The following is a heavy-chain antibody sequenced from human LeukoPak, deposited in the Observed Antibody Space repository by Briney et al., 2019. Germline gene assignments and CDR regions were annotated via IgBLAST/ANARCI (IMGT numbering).Heavy chain of an antibody. D-gene: IGHD2-15*01. Sequence: PGGSLRLSCAASGFTFSSYWMHWVRQAPGKGLVWVSRINSDGSSTSYADSVKGRFTISRDNAKNSLYLQMNSLRAEDTAVYYCARDSWWELKYYMDVWGKGTTVTISS. CDR2: INSDGSST. J-gene: IGHJ6*03. CDR3: ARDSWWELKYYMDV. V-gene: IGHV3-74*01. CDR1: GFTFSSYW.